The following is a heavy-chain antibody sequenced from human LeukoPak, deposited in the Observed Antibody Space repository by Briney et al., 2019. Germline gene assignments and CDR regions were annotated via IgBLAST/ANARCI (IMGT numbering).Heavy chain of an antibody. CDR1: GLSFNTYS. CDR2: ISVRSETT. CDR3: ARDGWSPDY. Sequence: GGSLRLSCAGSGLSFNTYSMNWLRQAPGKGLEWISYISVRSETTYYADSVEGRFTISRDTAKKSLYLLMNSLRVEDTAVYYCARDGWSPDYWGQGTLVTVSS. V-gene: IGHV3-48*01. J-gene: IGHJ4*02.